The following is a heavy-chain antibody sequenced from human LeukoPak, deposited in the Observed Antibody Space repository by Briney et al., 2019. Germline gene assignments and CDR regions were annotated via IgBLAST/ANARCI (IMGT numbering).Heavy chain of an antibody. J-gene: IGHJ4*02. CDR2: ISDSGGST. D-gene: IGHD1-1*01. Sequence: GGSLRLSCAASGFTFDDYAMHWVRQAPGKGLEWVSAISDSGGSTYYTDSAKGRFTISRDNSKNTLYLQMNNLRAEDTALYYCAKERIQLWPTYFDYWGQGTLVTVSS. CDR3: AKERIQLWPTYFDY. V-gene: IGHV3-23*01. CDR1: GFTFDDYA.